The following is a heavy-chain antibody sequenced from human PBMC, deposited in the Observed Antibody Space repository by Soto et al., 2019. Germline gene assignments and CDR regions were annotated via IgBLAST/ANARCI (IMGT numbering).Heavy chain of an antibody. Sequence: GGSLRLSCAASGFTFSSYAMSWVRQAPGKGLEWVSVISGSGGSTHYADSVKGRSTISRDNSKNTLHLQVNSLRGEDTAVYYCAKEADISGYYPDYWGQVTQVTVSS. CDR1: GFTFSSYA. D-gene: IGHD3-22*01. CDR2: ISGSGGST. J-gene: IGHJ4*02. CDR3: AKEADISGYYPDY. V-gene: IGHV3-23*01.